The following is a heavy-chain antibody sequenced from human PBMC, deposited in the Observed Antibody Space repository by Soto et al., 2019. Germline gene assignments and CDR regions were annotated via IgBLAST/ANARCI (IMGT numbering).Heavy chain of an antibody. CDR1: GFVFSRYE. D-gene: IGHD3-3*01. Sequence: EVQLVESGGGLVHPGGSLRLSCEASGFVFSRYEMSWVRQAPGKGLEWISYISGSGGTVKYADSVRGRFTISRDNAKNSLYLQMDSLRAEDAAVYYCARVFWSGVNDYWSQGSQVTVSP. J-gene: IGHJ4*02. V-gene: IGHV3-48*03. CDR3: ARVFWSGVNDY. CDR2: ISGSGGTV.